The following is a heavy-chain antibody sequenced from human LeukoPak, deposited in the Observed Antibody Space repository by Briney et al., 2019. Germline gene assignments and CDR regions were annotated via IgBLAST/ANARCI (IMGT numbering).Heavy chain of an antibody. Sequence: PGGSLRLSCAASGFTFSSYGMHWVRQAPGKGLEWVSAISGSGGSTYYADSVKGRFTISRDNSKNTLYLQMNSLRAEDTAVYYCAKEDYDFWSGYSSSDYWGQGTLVTVSS. CDR3: AKEDYDFWSGYSSSDY. CDR2: ISGSGGST. D-gene: IGHD3-3*01. V-gene: IGHV3-23*01. J-gene: IGHJ4*02. CDR1: GFTFSSYG.